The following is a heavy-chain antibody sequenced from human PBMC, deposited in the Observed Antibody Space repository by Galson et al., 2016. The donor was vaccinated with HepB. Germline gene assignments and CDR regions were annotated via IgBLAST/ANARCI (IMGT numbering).Heavy chain of an antibody. Sequence: SLRLSCAASGFTFSSYSMNWVRQAPGEGLEWVSSISSSSYIYYAGSVKGRFTISRDNAKNSLYLQMNSLRAEDTAVYYCARGDIVGAIFDYWGQGTLVTVSS. CDR3: ARGDIVGAIFDY. J-gene: IGHJ4*02. V-gene: IGHV3-21*01. CDR1: GFTFSSYS. D-gene: IGHD1-26*01. CDR2: ISSSSYI.